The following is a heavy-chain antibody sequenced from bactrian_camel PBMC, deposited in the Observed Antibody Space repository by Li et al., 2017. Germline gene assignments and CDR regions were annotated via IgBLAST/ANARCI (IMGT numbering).Heavy chain of an antibody. V-gene: IGHV3S53*01. Sequence: QLVESGGGSVQAGGSLRLSCAASDAMYSMYCMGWIRQVPGKARENVAAIDSDDSTKYADSVRGRFTISRDNAKNTLYLQMNSLEPEDTAMYYCMADRTKNLETMIFGLVYSGPGTQVTVS. J-gene: IGHJ4*01. CDR2: IDSDDST. D-gene: IGHD4*01. CDR3: MADRTKNLETMIFGLVY. CDR1: DAMYSMYC.